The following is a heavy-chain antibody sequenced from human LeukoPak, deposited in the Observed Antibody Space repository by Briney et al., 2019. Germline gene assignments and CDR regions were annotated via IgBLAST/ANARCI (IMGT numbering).Heavy chain of an antibody. V-gene: IGHV3-23*01. D-gene: IGHD2-2*01. CDR1: GFTFSTYG. Sequence: GGSLRLSCAASGFTFSTYGMTWVRQAPGKGLEWVSGISGSGGSTYYADSVKGRFTISRDTSKNTLYLQMNSLRAEDTAVYYCAKGGIDCGSSSCYAGGFDYWGQGTLVTVSS. CDR3: AKGGIDCGSSSCYAGGFDY. CDR2: ISGSGGST. J-gene: IGHJ4*02.